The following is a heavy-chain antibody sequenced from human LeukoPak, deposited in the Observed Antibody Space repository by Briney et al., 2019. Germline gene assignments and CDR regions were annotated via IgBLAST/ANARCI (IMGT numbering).Heavy chain of an antibody. CDR1: GFTSSSYA. Sequence: GGSLRLSCAASGFTSSSYAMSWVRQAPGKGLEWVSAISGSGGSTYYADSVKGRFTISRDNAKNTLYLQMNSLRAEDTAVYYCAKGSPPRDDSSGYYYGGTYYFDYWGQGTLVTVSS. J-gene: IGHJ4*02. D-gene: IGHD3-22*01. CDR2: ISGSGGST. CDR3: AKGSPPRDDSSGYYYGGTYYFDY. V-gene: IGHV3-23*01.